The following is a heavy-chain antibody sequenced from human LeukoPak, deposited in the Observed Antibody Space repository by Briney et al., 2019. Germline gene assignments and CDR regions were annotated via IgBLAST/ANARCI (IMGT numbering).Heavy chain of an antibody. CDR3: ATYRQVLLPFES. V-gene: IGHV3-7*03. CDR1: GFTFSSYW. J-gene: IGHJ4*02. D-gene: IGHD2-8*02. CDR2: IKQDGSEK. Sequence: GALRLSCAASGFTFSSYWMSWVRQAPGKGLEWVANIKQDGSEKYYVDSVKGRFTISRDNAKNSLYLQMNSLRAEDTAIYYCATYRQVLLPFESWGQGTLVTVSS.